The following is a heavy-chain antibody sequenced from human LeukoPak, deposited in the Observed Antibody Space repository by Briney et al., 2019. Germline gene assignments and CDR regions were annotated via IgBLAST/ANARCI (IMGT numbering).Heavy chain of an antibody. CDR3: AKNGGLVGTTPIDY. D-gene: IGHD1-26*01. CDR1: GFTFSSYS. Sequence: GGSLRLSCAASGFTFSSYSMNWVRQAPGKGLEWISHIDSSGSDIYYADSVKGRFTISRDNAKSSLYLQMNSLRAEDTAVYYCAKNGGLVGTTPIDYWGQGTLVTVSS. V-gene: IGHV3-48*01. J-gene: IGHJ4*02. CDR2: IDSSGSDI.